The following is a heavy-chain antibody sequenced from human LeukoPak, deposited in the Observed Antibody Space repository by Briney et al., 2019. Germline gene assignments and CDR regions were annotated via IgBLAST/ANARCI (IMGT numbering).Heavy chain of an antibody. CDR1: GFTFSSYG. Sequence: GGSLRLSCAASGFTFSSYGMSWVRQAPGKGLEWVSSISSSSSYIYYADSVKGRFTISRDNAKNSLYLQMNSLRAEDTAVYYCARVGYYDILTGYYPYYFDYWGQGTLVTVSS. D-gene: IGHD3-9*01. CDR3: ARVGYYDILTGYYPYYFDY. CDR2: ISSSSSYI. V-gene: IGHV3-21*01. J-gene: IGHJ4*02.